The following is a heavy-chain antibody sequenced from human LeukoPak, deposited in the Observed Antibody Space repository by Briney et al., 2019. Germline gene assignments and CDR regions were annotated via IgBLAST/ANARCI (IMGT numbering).Heavy chain of an antibody. J-gene: IGHJ6*03. CDR3: ARVEATTGRNYHYYYMDV. Sequence: PGGSLRLSCAASVLNFSCHSMNWVRQAPGKGLEWVSSINTGSTYMYYADSVKGRFTISRDNAKNSLHLQMYSLRAEDTAVYFCARVEATTGRNYHYYYMDVWGKGTTVTVSS. D-gene: IGHD1-1*01. V-gene: IGHV3-21*01. CDR2: INTGSTYM. CDR1: VLNFSCHS.